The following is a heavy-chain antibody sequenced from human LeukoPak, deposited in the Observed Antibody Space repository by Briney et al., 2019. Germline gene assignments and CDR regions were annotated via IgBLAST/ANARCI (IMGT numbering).Heavy chain of an antibody. CDR2: IYTSGST. D-gene: IGHD3-22*01. CDR3: ARDVGYYYDSSGPIGAFDI. Sequence: PSQTLSLTCTVSGGSISSGSYYWSWIRQPAGKGLEWIGRIYTSGSTNYNPSLKSRVTISVDTSKNQFSLKLSSVTAADTAVYYCARDVGYYYDSSGPIGAFDIWGQGTMVTVSS. CDR1: GGSISSGSYY. V-gene: IGHV4-61*02. J-gene: IGHJ3*02.